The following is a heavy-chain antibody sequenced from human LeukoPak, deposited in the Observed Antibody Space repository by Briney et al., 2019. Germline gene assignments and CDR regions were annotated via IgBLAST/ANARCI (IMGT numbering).Heavy chain of an antibody. J-gene: IGHJ6*02. D-gene: IGHD2-2*01. V-gene: IGHV4-30-2*05. CDR1: GGSISSGLYS. CDR2: IYNTGSA. CDR3: ASTHCASPSCYSYYYSGLDV. Sequence: SETLSLTCDVSGGSISSGLYSWSWIRQPLGKGLEWIGYIYNTGSAYYNPSLMSRVSISIDTSENQFSLKLSSVTAADTAVYYCASTHCASPSCYSYYYSGLDVWGQGTTVIVSS.